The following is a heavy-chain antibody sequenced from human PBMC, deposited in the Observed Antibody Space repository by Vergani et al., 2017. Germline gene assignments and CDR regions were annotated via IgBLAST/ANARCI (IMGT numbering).Heavy chain of an antibody. D-gene: IGHD1-1*01. CDR3: VRVKGSNWNDHLYDI. CDR1: GFTFSGSA. CDR2: IRSKANSYAT. V-gene: IGHV3-73*01. J-gene: IGHJ3*02. Sequence: EVDLVESGGGLVQPGGSLKLSCAASGFTFSGSAMHWVRQASGKGLEWVGRIRSKANSYATAYAASVKGRFTISRDDSKSYLYLQMNSLQTEDTALYYCVRVKGSNWNDHLYDIWGQGTLVTVSS.